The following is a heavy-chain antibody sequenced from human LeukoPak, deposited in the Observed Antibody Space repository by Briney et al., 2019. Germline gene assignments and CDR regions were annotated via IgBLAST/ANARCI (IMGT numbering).Heavy chain of an antibody. D-gene: IGHD1-26*01. V-gene: IGHV5-51*01. CDR1: AYSFSTYW. J-gene: IGHJ3*01. CDR2: IYLRDSDT. Sequence: GESLKISCQGSAYSFSTYWIAWVRQMPGKGLESMGVIYLRDSDTRYSPSFQGQVTISADKSTRTAYLQWSSLKASDTAMYYCVSGWYSGSHDAFDVWGRGTMVTVSS. CDR3: VSGWYSGSHDAFDV.